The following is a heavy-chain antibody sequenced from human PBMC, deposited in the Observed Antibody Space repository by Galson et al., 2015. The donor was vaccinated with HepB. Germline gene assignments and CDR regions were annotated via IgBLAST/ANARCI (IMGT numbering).Heavy chain of an antibody. CDR2: ISSDGSNN. Sequence: SLRLSCAASGFTFSSYAMHWVRQAPGKGLEWVAVISSDGSNNYYADSVKGRFTISRDNSKKTLYLQMNSLRPEDTAVYYCARRSYYYIDVWGKGTTVTVSS. J-gene: IGHJ6*03. CDR1: GFTFSSYA. V-gene: IGHV3-30-3*01. CDR3: ARRSYYYIDV.